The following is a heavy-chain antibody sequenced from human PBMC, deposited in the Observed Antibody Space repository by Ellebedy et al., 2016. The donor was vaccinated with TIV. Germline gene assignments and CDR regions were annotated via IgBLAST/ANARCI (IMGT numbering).Heavy chain of an antibody. CDR1: GGSFSGYY. V-gene: IGHV4-34*01. CDR3: ARGRDYGGNSGYSDY. CDR2: INHSGST. J-gene: IGHJ4*02. D-gene: IGHD4-23*01. Sequence: SETLSLXXAVYGGSFSGYYWSWIRQPPGKGLEWIGEINHSGSTNYNPSLKSRVTILVDTSKNQFSLKLSSVTAADTAVYYCARGRDYGGNSGYSDYWGQGTLVTVSS.